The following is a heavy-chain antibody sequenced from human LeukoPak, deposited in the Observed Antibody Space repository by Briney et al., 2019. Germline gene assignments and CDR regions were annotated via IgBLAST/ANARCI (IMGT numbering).Heavy chain of an antibody. CDR3: ARESVDTANYYYYYGMDV. J-gene: IGHJ6*02. CDR2: IYYSGST. D-gene: IGHD5-18*01. Sequence: SETLSLTCTVSGGSIGSGGYYWSWIRQHPGKGLEWIGYIYYSGSTYYNPSLKSRVTISVDTSKNQFSLKLSSVTAADTAVYYCARESVDTANYYYYYGMDVWGQGTTVTVSS. CDR1: GGSIGSGGYY. V-gene: IGHV4-31*03.